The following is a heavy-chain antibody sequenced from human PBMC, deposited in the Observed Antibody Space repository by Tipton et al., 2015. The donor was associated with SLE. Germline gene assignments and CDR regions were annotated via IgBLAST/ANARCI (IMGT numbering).Heavy chain of an antibody. D-gene: IGHD3-10*01. Sequence: SLRLSCAASGFTFSSYGMHWVRQAPGKGLEWVAFIRYDGSNKYYADSVKGRFTISRDNSKNTLYLQMNSLRAEDTAVYYCAKEGGLWFGEYPGTYFDYWGQGTLVTVSS. CDR3: AKEGGLWFGEYPGTYFDY. V-gene: IGHV3-30*02. CDR2: IRYDGSNK. J-gene: IGHJ4*02. CDR1: GFTFSSYG.